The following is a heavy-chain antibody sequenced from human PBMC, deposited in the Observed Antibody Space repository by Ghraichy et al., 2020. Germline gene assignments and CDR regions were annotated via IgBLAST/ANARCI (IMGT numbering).Heavy chain of an antibody. J-gene: IGHJ6*04. V-gene: IGHV3-11*01. CDR3: ARDDPFQYSNYGNYYYGMDV. D-gene: IGHD4-11*01. Sequence: VSYISSSGSTIYYADSVKGRFTISRDNAKNSLYLQMNSLRAEDTAVYYCARDDPFQYSNYGNYYYGMDVWGKLITVT. CDR2: ISSSGSTI.